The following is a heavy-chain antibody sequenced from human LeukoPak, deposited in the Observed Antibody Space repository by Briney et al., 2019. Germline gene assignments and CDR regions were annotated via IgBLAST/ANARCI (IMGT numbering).Heavy chain of an antibody. CDR2: INHSGST. Sequence: SETLSLTCAVYVGSFSGYYWSWIRQPPGKGLEWIGEINHSGSTNYNSSLKSRVTISVDTSKNQFSLKLSSVTAADTAVYYCASLRITMTHAINWFDPWGQGTLVTVSS. CDR3: ASLRITMTHAINWFDP. CDR1: VGSFSGYY. V-gene: IGHV4-34*01. D-gene: IGHD3-22*01. J-gene: IGHJ5*02.